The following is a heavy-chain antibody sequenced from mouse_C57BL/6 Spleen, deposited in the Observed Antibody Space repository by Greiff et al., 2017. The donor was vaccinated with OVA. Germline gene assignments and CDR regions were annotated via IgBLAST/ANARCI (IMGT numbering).Heavy chain of an antibody. V-gene: IGHV2-6-1*01. CDR3: ARHGTAQATGAMDY. CDR1: GFSLTSYG. J-gene: IGHJ4*01. D-gene: IGHD3-2*02. CDR2: IWSDGST. Sequence: VKVVESGPGLVAPSQSLSITCTVSGFSLTSYGVHWVRQPPGKGLEWLVVIWSDGSTTYNSALKSRLSISKDNSKSQVFLKMNSLQTDDTAMYYCARHGTAQATGAMDYWGQGTSVTVSS.